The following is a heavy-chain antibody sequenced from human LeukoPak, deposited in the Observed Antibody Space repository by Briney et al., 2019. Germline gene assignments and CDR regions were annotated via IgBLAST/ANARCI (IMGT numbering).Heavy chain of an antibody. CDR2: ISYDGSNK. J-gene: IGHJ4*02. V-gene: IGHV3-30-3*01. Sequence: GGSLRLSCAASGFTFSSYAMHWVRQAPGKGLEWVAVISYDGSNKYYADSVKGRFTISRDNSKNTLYLQMNSLRAEDTAVYYCAKGGHIVVVPAAIPFDYWGQGTLVTVSS. CDR3: AKGGHIVVVPAAIPFDY. D-gene: IGHD2-2*01. CDR1: GFTFSSYA.